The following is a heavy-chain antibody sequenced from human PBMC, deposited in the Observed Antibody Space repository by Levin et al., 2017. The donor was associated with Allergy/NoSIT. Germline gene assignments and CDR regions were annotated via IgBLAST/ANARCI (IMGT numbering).Heavy chain of an antibody. D-gene: IGHD1-26*01. V-gene: IGHV4-39*01. J-gene: IGHJ5*02. Sequence: ASETLSLICIVSGDSISSSNYYWGWVRQPPGKGLEWIGNIHYSGTTYCNPSLESRVTISVDTSKNQFSLKLNSVTVADTAVYYCSRQWLGGSYYWFDPWGQGTLVTVSS. CDR2: IHYSGTT. CDR3: SRQWLGGSYYWFDP. CDR1: GDSISSSNYY.